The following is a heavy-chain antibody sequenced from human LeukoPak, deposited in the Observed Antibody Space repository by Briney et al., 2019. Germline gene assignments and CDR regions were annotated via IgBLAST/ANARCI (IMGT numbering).Heavy chain of an antibody. Sequence: SETLSLTCTVSGGSISSYYWSWIRQPPGKGLEWIGYIYYSGSTNYNPSLKSRVTISVDTSKNQFSLKLSSVTAADTAVYYCASYSSSWYGNWFDPWGQGTLVTVSS. D-gene: IGHD6-13*01. CDR2: IYYSGST. CDR1: GGSISSYY. CDR3: ASYSSSWYGNWFDP. J-gene: IGHJ5*02. V-gene: IGHV4-59*01.